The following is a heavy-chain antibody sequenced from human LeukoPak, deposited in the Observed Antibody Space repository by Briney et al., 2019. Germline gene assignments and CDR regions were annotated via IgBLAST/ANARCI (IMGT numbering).Heavy chain of an antibody. CDR3: AKAKRYCSSTSCLTGQQLGALDY. Sequence: GGSLRLSCAASGFTFSDYYMTWIRQAPGKGLEWVSYITSAGTIYNADSVKGRFTISRDNAKNSLYLQMNSLRAEDTAVYYCAKAKRYCSSTSCLTGQQLGALDYWGQGTLVTVSS. V-gene: IGHV3-11*04. D-gene: IGHD2-2*01. CDR1: GFTFSDYY. J-gene: IGHJ4*02. CDR2: ITSAGTI.